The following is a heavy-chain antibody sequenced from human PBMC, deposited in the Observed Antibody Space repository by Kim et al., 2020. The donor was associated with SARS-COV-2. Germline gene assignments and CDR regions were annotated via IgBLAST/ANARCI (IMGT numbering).Heavy chain of an antibody. CDR2: EGGTI. J-gene: IGHJ4*02. Sequence: EGGTIEYAAPVKGRLTISRDESKRPVYLQMSRLKTEDAAVYYCTTLYLGYWGQGTQVTVSA. CDR3: TTLYLGY. V-gene: IGHV3-15*01.